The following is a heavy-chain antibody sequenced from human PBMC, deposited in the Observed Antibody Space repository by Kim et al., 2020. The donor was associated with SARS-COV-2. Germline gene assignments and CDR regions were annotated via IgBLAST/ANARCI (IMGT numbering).Heavy chain of an antibody. Sequence: GVLRLSCTASGFTFGDYAMSWFRQAPGKGLEWVGFIRSKAYGGTTEYAASVKGRFTISRDDSKSIAYLQMNSLKTEDTAVYYCTRGGEVKDYDFWSGYPRPYGMDVWXXGTTXTVSS. CDR3: TRGGEVKDYDFWSGYPRPYGMDV. CDR2: IRSKAYGGTT. D-gene: IGHD3-3*01. J-gene: IGHJ6*01. CDR1: GFTFGDYA. V-gene: IGHV3-49*03.